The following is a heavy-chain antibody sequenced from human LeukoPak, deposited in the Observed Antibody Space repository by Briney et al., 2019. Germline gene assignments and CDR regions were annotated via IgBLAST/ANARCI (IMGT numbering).Heavy chain of an antibody. J-gene: IGHJ4*02. D-gene: IGHD4-11*01. Sequence: SETLSLTCTVSGGSISSYYWSWIRQPPGKGLEGIGYIYNSGSTNYNPSLNSRVTISVDTSKNQFSLKLSSVTAADTAVYYCTSGNDYSNYCFDYWGQGTLVTVSS. CDR3: TSGNDYSNYCFDY. CDR1: GGSISSYY. V-gene: IGHV4-59*01. CDR2: IYNSGST.